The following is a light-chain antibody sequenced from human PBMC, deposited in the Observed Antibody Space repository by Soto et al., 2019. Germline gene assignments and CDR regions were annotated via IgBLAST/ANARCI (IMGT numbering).Light chain of an antibody. J-gene: IGLJ3*02. V-gene: IGLV6-57*03. CDR1: SGSIASNY. CDR2: EDN. CDR3: QSYDSSSPWV. Sequence: NFMLTQPHSLSESPGKTVTISCTRSSGSIASNYVQWDQHRPGSAPTTVIYEDNQRPSGVPDRFSGSIDSSSNSASLTISGLKTEDEADYYCQSYDSSSPWVFGGGTKLTVL.